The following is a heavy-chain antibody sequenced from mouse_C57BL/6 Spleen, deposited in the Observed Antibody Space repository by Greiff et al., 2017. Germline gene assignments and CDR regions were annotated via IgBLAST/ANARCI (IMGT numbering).Heavy chain of an antibody. CDR2: IYPGSGST. J-gene: IGHJ2*01. D-gene: IGHD1-1*01. CDR3: ASEETGSRDYFDY. Sequence: QVQLKQPGAELVKPGASVKMSCKASGYTFTSYWITWVKQRPGQGLEWIGDIYPGSGSTNYNEKFKSKATLTVDTSSSTAYMQLSSLTSEDSAVYYCASEETGSRDYFDYWGQGTTLTVSS. CDR1: GYTFTSYW. V-gene: IGHV1-55*01.